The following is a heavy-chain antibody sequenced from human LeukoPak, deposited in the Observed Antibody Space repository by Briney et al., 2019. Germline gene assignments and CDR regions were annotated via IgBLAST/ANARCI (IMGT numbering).Heavy chain of an antibody. CDR2: IYTSGST. V-gene: IGHV4-61*02. J-gene: IGHJ4*02. CDR3: AREFAY. Sequence: QTLSLTCTVSGGSVSSGSYYWSWIRQPAGKGLEWIGLIYTSGSTNYNPSLKSRVTISVDTSKNQFSLKLSSVTAADTAVYYCAREFAYWGQGTLVTVSS. CDR1: GGSVSSGSYY.